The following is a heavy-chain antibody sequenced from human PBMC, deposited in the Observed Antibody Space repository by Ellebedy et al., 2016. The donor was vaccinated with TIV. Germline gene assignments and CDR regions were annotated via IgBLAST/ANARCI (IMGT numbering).Heavy chain of an antibody. J-gene: IGHJ4*02. CDR1: GYSFTTYW. Sequence: PGGSLRLSCKGSGSGYSFTTYWISWVRQMPGKGLEWMGRIHPSDSYTNYSPSLQGHVTISADKSISTAYLQWDSLKASDTAMYYCAIMGRDYFDYWGQGTLVTVSS. CDR3: AIMGRDYFDY. V-gene: IGHV5-10-1*01. CDR2: IHPSDSYT. D-gene: IGHD3-16*01.